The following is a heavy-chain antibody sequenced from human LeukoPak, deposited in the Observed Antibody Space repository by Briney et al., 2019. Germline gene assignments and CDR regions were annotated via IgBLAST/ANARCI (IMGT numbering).Heavy chain of an antibody. V-gene: IGHV3-73*01. J-gene: IGHJ6*02. CDR2: IRSKGNRYAT. Sequence: GGSLRLSCAASGFTFSSYSMNWVRQASGKGLEWVGRIRSKGNRYATAYAASLQGRLTISRDDSKNTAYLQMNSLKTEDTAVYYCTRTQDMYYYDTSGYVWGQGTTVTVSS. CDR1: GFTFSSYS. D-gene: IGHD3-22*01. CDR3: TRTQDMYYYDTSGYV.